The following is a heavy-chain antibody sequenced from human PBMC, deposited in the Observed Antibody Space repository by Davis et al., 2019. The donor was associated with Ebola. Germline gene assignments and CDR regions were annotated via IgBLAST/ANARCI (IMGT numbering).Heavy chain of an antibody. V-gene: IGHV3-33*06. CDR2: IWYDGSNK. D-gene: IGHD2-2*01. CDR3: AKIPRRCSSTSCYNYYYYYYMDV. Sequence: GESLKISCAASGFTFSSYGMHWVRQAPGKGLEWVAVIWYDGSNKYYADSVKGRFTISRDNSKNTLYLQMNSLRAEDTAVYYCAKIPRRCSSTSCYNYYYYYYMDVWGKGTTVTVSS. CDR1: GFTFSSYG. J-gene: IGHJ6*03.